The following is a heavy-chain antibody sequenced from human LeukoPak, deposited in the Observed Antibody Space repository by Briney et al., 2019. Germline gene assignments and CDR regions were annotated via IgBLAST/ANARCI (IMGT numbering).Heavy chain of an antibody. J-gene: IGHJ4*02. CDR3: ARDQYGYYDSSGYLDH. V-gene: IGHV3-48*01. CDR2: ISSSSSTI. D-gene: IGHD3-22*01. CDR1: GFTFSSYS. Sequence: GGSLRLSCAASGFTFSSYSMNWVRQAPGKGLEWVSYISSSSSTIYYADSVKGRFTISRDNAKNSLYLQMNSLRAEDTAVYYCARDQYGYYDSSGYLDHWGQGTLVTVSS.